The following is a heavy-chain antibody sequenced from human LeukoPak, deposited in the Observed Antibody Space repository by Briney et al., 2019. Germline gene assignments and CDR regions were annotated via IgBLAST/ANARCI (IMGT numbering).Heavy chain of an antibody. CDR3: ARPGRDHDY. D-gene: IGHD2-21*01. J-gene: IGHJ4*02. V-gene: IGHV4-39*01. Sequence: SESLSLTCTVSGGSISSSSYYWGWIRQPPGKGLEWIGSIYYSGSTYYNPSLKSRVTISVDTSKNQFSLKLSSVTAADTAVYYCARPGRDHDYWGQGTLVTVSS. CDR1: GGSISSSSYY. CDR2: IYYSGST.